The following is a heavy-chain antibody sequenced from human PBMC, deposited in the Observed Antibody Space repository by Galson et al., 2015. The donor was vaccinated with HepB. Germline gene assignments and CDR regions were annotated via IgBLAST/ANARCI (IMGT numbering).Heavy chain of an antibody. CDR3: ARGALVVAVGGTQNDWFHP. V-gene: IGHV1-18*01. J-gene: IGHJ5*02. CDR1: GYTFSSYS. Sequence: SVKVSCKASGYTFSSYSITWVRQAPGQGLEWVGWISPHNGYTTYAQNFQGRVTVTTDTSTSRAYMELRSLRSDDTAVYYCARGALVVAVGGTQNDWFHPWGRGNLGTV. CDR2: ISPHNGYT. D-gene: IGHD2-15*01.